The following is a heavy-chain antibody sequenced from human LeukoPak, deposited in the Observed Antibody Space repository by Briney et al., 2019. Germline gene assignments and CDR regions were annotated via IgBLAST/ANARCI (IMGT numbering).Heavy chain of an antibody. D-gene: IGHD1-26*01. Sequence: SETLSLTCTVSGGSISSGSYYWSWIRQPPGKGLEWIGYIYYSGSTNYNPSLKSRVTISVDTSKNQFSLKLSSVTAADTAVYYCAREGSYSGFDPWGQGTLVTVSS. CDR2: IYYSGST. CDR3: AREGSYSGFDP. CDR1: GGSISSGSYY. V-gene: IGHV4-61*01. J-gene: IGHJ5*02.